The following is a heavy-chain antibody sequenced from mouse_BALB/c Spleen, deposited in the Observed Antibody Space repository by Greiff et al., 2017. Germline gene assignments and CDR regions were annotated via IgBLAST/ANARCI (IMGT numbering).Heavy chain of an antibody. J-gene: IGHJ4*01. Sequence: QVQLKQSGAELVRPGSSVKISCKASGYAFSSYWMNWVKQRPGQGLEWIGQIYPGDGDTNYNGKFKGKATLTADKSSSTAYMQLSSLTSEDSAVYFCARTGYYLYYYAMDYWGQGTSVTVSS. CDR1: GYAFSSYW. D-gene: IGHD2-3*01. V-gene: IGHV1-80*01. CDR2: IYPGDGDT. CDR3: ARTGYYLYYYAMDY.